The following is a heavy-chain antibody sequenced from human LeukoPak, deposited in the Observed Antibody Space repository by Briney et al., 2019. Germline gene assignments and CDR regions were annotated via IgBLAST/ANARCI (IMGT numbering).Heavy chain of an antibody. V-gene: IGHV1-2*02. CDR1: GYTFTGYY. J-gene: IGHJ6*03. Sequence: TVKVSCKASGYTFTGYYMHWVRQAPGQGLEWMGWINPNSGGTNYAQKFQGRVTMTRDTSISTAYMELSRLRSDDTAVYYCARVAFDWSSPYYYYMDVWGKGTTVTVSS. D-gene: IGHD3-9*01. CDR3: ARVAFDWSSPYYYYMDV. CDR2: INPNSGGT.